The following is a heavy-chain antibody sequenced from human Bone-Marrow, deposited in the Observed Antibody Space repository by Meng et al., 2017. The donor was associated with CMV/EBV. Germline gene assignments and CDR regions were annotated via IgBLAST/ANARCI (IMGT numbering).Heavy chain of an antibody. V-gene: IGHV1-2*02. J-gene: IGHJ4*02. CDR1: GYTFTGYY. CDR2: INPNSGGT. D-gene: IGHD5-12*01. CDR3: ARDRRSLQSAATIVY. Sequence: ASVKVSCKASGYTFTGYYMHWVRQAPGQGLEWIGWINPNSGGTNYAQKFQGRVTMTRDTSISTAYMELSRLRSDDTAVYYCARDRRSLQSAATIVYWGQGTLVTVSS.